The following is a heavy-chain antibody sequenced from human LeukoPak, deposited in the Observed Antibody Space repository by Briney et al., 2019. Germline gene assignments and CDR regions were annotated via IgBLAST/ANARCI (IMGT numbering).Heavy chain of an antibody. CDR3: ARQYNSGAGSDY. D-gene: IGHD1-1*01. J-gene: IGHJ4*02. V-gene: IGHV5-51*01. Sequence: GESLKISCMGSGYSFTNYWIGWVRQMPGKGLEWMGIIYPGDSETRYSPSFQGQVTISADKSITTAYLQWSSLKASDTAMYYCARQYNSGAGSDYWGQRTLVTFSS. CDR1: GYSFTNYW. CDR2: IYPGDSET.